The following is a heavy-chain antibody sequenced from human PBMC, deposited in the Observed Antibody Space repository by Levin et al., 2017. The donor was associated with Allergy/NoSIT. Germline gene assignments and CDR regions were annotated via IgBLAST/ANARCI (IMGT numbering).Heavy chain of an antibody. J-gene: IGHJ5*02. V-gene: IGHV1-46*01. CDR2: INPSGGST. D-gene: IGHD3-3*01. CDR3: ARDSYDFWSGYSYWFDP. Sequence: ASVKVSCKASGYTFTSYYMHWVRQAPGQGLEWMGIINPSGGSTSYAQKFQGRVTMTRDTSTSTVYMELSSLRSEDTAVYYCARDSYDFWSGYSYWFDPWGQGTLVTVSS. CDR1: GYTFTSYY.